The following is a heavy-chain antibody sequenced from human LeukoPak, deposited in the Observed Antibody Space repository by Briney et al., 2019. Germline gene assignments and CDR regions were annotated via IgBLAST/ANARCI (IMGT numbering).Heavy chain of an antibody. Sequence: GGSLRLSCAASGFTFSTYWMSWVRQAPGKGLEWVANIKQDGSEKYYVDSVKGRFTISRDNAKNSLYLQMNSLRAQDSAVYYCAQVPITSADYYGMDVWGQGTTVTVSS. CDR2: IKQDGSEK. V-gene: IGHV3-7*03. CDR3: AQVPITSADYYGMDV. J-gene: IGHJ6*02. D-gene: IGHD1-14*01. CDR1: GFTFSTYW.